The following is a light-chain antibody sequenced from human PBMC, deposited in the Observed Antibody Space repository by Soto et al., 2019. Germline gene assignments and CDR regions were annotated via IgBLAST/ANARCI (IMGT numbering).Light chain of an antibody. CDR1: QGISNW. V-gene: IGKV1-12*01. Sequence: DIQVTQSPSFVSASVGDRITITCRASQGISNWLAWYQQHPGKAPKLLIYGATSLHSGVPSRFSGSGSGTEFDLTISGLQPEDFATYYGQQADSFARLGQGTKIDMK. CDR2: GAT. CDR3: QQADSFAR. J-gene: IGKJ1*01.